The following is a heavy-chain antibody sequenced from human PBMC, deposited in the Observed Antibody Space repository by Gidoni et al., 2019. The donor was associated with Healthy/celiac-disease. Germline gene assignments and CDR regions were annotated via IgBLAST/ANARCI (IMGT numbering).Heavy chain of an antibody. Sequence: EVQLVESGGGLVQPGGSLRLSCAASGFTFSSYWMSWVRQAPGKGLEWVATISRDNAKNSLYLQMNSLRAEVTAVYYCAREMVYAIPIYYYGMDVWGQGTTVTVS. CDR3: AREMVYAIPIYYYGMDV. J-gene: IGHJ6*02. D-gene: IGHD2-8*01. CDR1: GFTFSSYW. V-gene: IGHV3-7*01.